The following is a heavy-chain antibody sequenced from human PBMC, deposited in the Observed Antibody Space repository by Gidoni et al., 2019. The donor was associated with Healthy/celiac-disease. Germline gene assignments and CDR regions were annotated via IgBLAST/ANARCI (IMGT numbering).Heavy chain of an antibody. CDR2: IRSKANSYAT. Sequence: EVQLVESGGGLVQPGGSLKLSCAASGFTFSGSAMHWVRQASGKGLEWVGRIRSKANSYATAYAASVKGRFTISRDDSKNTAYLQMNSLKTEDTAVYYCTVRGLSPNGYWGQGTLVTVSS. CDR3: TVRGLSPNGY. CDR1: GFTFSGSA. D-gene: IGHD3-16*02. J-gene: IGHJ4*02. V-gene: IGHV3-73*02.